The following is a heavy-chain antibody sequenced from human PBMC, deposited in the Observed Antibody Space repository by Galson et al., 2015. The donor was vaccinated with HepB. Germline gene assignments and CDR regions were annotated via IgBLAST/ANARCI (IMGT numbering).Heavy chain of an antibody. J-gene: IGHJ4*02. Sequence: SVKVSCKASGYTFTSYAMHWVRQAPGQRLEWMGWINAGNGNTKYSQKFQGRVTITRDTSASTAYMELSSLRSEDTAVYYCARGPYYGSGSYYEFDYWGQGTLVTVSS. V-gene: IGHV1-3*01. CDR3: ARGPYYGSGSYYEFDY. CDR1: GYTFTSYA. D-gene: IGHD3-10*01. CDR2: INAGNGNT.